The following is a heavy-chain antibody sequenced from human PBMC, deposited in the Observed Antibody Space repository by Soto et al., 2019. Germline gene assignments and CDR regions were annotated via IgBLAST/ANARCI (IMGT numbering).Heavy chain of an antibody. D-gene: IGHD3-22*01. CDR1: GGSFSGYY. J-gene: IGHJ5*02. CDR3: ARGRMGDYYDSSGYYYYWFDP. Sequence: SETLSLTCAVYGGSFSGYYWSWIRQPPGKGLEWIGEINHSGSTNYNPSLKSRVTISVDTSKNQFSLKLSSVPAADTAVYYCARGRMGDYYDSSGYYYYWFDPWGQGTLVTVSS. CDR2: INHSGST. V-gene: IGHV4-34*01.